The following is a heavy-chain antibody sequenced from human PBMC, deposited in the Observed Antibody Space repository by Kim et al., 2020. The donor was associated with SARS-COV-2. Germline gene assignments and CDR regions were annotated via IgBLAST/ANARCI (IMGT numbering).Heavy chain of an antibody. CDR3: ARGGGFPPNYYYYYGMDV. CDR1: GFTFSSYE. J-gene: IGHJ6*02. V-gene: IGHV3-48*03. D-gene: IGHD3-3*01. CDR2: ISSSGSTI. Sequence: GGSLRLSCAASGFTFSSYEMNWVRQAPGKGLEWVSYISSSGSTIYYADSVKGRFTISRDNAKNSLYLQMNSLRAEDTAVYYCARGGGFPPNYYYYYGMDVWGQGTTVTVSS.